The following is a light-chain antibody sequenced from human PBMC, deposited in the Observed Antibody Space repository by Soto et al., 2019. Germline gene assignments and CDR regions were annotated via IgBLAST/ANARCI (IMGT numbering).Light chain of an antibody. J-gene: IGKJ5*01. V-gene: IGKV3-11*01. CDR2: DAA. Sequence: EIVLTQSPATLSVSPGDRATLSCRASQSVSRYLAWYQQKAGQAPRLVMYDAATRATGIPDRFSGSGSGTDFTLTISSLEPEDFAVYYCQQRGNWPLTFGQGTRLEIK. CDR1: QSVSRY. CDR3: QQRGNWPLT.